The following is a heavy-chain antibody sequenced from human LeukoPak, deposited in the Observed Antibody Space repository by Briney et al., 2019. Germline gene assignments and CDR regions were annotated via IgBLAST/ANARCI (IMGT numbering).Heavy chain of an antibody. CDR1: GYTFSHYA. J-gene: IGHJ5*02. CDR3: ARDAGGSGWSGP. D-gene: IGHD3-10*01. Sequence: ASVKVSCKASGYTFSHYAMNWVRQAPGQGLEWMGWIDTSTGNPTYAQGFTGRFVFSFDTSVSTAYLQISSLNTADTAVYYCARDAGGSGWSGPWGQGTLVTVSS. V-gene: IGHV7-4-1*02. CDR2: IDTSTGNP.